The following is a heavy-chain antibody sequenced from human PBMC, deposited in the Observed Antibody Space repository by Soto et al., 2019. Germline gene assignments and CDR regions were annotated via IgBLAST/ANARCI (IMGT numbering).Heavy chain of an antibody. V-gene: IGHV4-61*08. CDR1: GGSISSGGYS. CDR3: ARLGTSDAFDI. CDR2: IYYSGST. D-gene: IGHD7-27*01. Sequence: SETLSLTCTVSGGSISSGGYSWSWIRQPPGKGLEWIGYIYYSGSTNYNPSLKSRVTISVDTSKSQFSLKLSSVTAADTAVYYCARLGTSDAFDIWGQGTMVTVSS. J-gene: IGHJ3*02.